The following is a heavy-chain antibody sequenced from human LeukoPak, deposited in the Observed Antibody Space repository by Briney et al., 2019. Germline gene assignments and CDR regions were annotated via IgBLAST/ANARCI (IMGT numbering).Heavy chain of an antibody. D-gene: IGHD2-21*01. CDR2: IYSGGGT. J-gene: IGHJ2*01. CDR1: GFSVSNNY. CDR3: ASCAVNPIRYWHFDL. Sequence: PGGSLSLSCGASGFSVSNNYMTWVRQAPGKGLEWVSVIYSGGGTHHSDSVKGRFTISRDNSKNTVDLQMNSLRVEDTAVYYCASCAVNPIRYWHFDLWGRGTLVTISS. V-gene: IGHV3-53*01.